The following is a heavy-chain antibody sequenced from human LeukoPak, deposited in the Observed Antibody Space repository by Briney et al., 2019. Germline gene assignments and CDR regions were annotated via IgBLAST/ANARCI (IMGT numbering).Heavy chain of an antibody. CDR2: IKQDGSEK. CDR3: ARDLTF. J-gene: IGHJ4*02. CDR1: GFTFSSDW. D-gene: IGHD4/OR15-4a*01. V-gene: IGHV3-7*01. Sequence: GGSLRLSCAASGFTFSSDWMSWVRQAPGKGLEWVANIKQDGSEKYYVDSVKGRFTISRDNAKNSLYLQMNSLRAEDTAVYYCARDLTFWGQGTLVTVSS.